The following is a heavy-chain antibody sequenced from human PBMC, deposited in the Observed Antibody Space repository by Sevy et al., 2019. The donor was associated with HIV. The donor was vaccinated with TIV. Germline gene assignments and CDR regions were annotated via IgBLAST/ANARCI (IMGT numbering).Heavy chain of an antibody. J-gene: IGHJ3*02. V-gene: IGHV3-30*04. CDR2: ISFDGTNI. CDR1: GISFSNHA. Sequence: GGSLRLSCTASGISFSNHAMHWVRRAPVRGLEWVTVISFDGTNIHNIDSVKGQLTVSRDNSKNTRYLQMHNLTPEDTAVYYCARFPPQRAFDIWGQGTMVTVSS. CDR3: ARFPPQRAFDI.